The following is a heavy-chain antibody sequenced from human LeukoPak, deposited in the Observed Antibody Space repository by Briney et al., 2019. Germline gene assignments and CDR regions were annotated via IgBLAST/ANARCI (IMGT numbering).Heavy chain of an antibody. V-gene: IGHV3-21*01. CDR3: ARDRCSSTSCYPPYYFDY. CDR1: GNYW. D-gene: IGHD2-2*01. CDR2: ISSSSSYI. J-gene: IGHJ4*02. Sequence: GGSLRLSCAASGNYWMHWVRQAPGKGLEWVSSISSSSSYIYYADSVKGRFTISRDNAKNSLYLQMNSLRAEDTAVYYCARDRCSSTSCYPPYYFDYWGQGTLVTVSS.